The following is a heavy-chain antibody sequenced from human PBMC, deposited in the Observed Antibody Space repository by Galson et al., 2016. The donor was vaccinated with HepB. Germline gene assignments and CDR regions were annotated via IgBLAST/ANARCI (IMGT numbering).Heavy chain of an antibody. D-gene: IGHD2-15*01. V-gene: IGHV3-7*01. CDR2: IKQDGSDK. J-gene: IGHJ6*04. Sequence: SLRLSCAASGFTFSSHWMSWVRQAPGRGLEWVANIKQDGSDKHYVDSVKGRFTVSRDNARKSMFLQMESLRVDDTAVNYCARRLSVLVIAARGWGYGMDVWGKGTTVTVSS. CDR3: ARRLSVLVIAARGWGYGMDV. CDR1: GFTFSSHW.